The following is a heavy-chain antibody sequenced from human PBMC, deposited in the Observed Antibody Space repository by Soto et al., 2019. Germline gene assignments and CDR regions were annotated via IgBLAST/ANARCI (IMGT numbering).Heavy chain of an antibody. V-gene: IGHV3-23*01. J-gene: IGHJ3*02. CDR1: GFTFSSYA. D-gene: IGHD6-13*01. CDR3: AKDPSYSSSWYGDFDI. Sequence: PGGSLRLSCAASGFTFSSYAMSWVRQAPGKGLEWVSAISGSGGSTYYADSVKGRFTISRDNSKNTLYLQMNSLRAEDTAVYYCAKDPSYSSSWYGDFDIWGQGPMVTVS. CDR2: ISGSGGST.